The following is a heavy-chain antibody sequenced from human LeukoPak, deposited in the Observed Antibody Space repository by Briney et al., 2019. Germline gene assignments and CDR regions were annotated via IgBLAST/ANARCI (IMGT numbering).Heavy chain of an antibody. Sequence: ASVKVSCKASGYTFTGYYMRWVRQAPGQGLEWMGWINPSSGGTNYAQKFQGWVTMTRDTSISTAYMELSRLRSDDTAVYFCARDKIQWLRHSYFDYWGQGVLVTVSS. J-gene: IGHJ4*02. CDR3: ARDKIQWLRHSYFDY. V-gene: IGHV1-2*04. D-gene: IGHD5-12*01. CDR2: INPSSGGT. CDR1: GYTFTGYY.